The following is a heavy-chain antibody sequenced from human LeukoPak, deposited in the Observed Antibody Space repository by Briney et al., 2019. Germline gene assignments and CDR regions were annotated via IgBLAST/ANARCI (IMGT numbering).Heavy chain of an antibody. CDR1: GLTFDDYA. CDR2: ISWNSGSI. V-gene: IGHV3-9*01. Sequence: GGSLRLSCAASGLTFDDYAMHSVRQAPGKGLEWVSGISWNSGSIGYADSVKGRFTISRDNAKNSLYLQMNSLRAEDTALYYCAKDIATGNRLYYFDYWGQGTLVTVSS. CDR3: AKDIATGNRLYYFDY. D-gene: IGHD1-14*01. J-gene: IGHJ4*02.